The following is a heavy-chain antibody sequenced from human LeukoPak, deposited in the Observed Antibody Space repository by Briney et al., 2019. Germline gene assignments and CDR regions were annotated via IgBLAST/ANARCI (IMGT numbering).Heavy chain of an antibody. CDR1: GFTFSSYA. D-gene: IGHD2-15*01. CDR3: AKGLPYCSGGSCFLDY. V-gene: IGHV3-23*01. CDR2: ISGSGGST. Sequence: PGGSLRLSCAASGFTFSSYAMSWVRQAPGKGLEWVSSISGSGGSTYYADSVKGRFTISRDNSKNTLYLQMNSLRAEDTAVYYCAKGLPYCSGGSCFLDYWGQGTLVTVSS. J-gene: IGHJ4*02.